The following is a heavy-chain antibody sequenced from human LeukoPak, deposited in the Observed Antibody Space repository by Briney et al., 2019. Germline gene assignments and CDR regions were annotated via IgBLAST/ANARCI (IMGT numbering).Heavy chain of an antibody. CDR1: GGSFSGYY. D-gene: IGHD3-10*01. J-gene: IGHJ6*03. V-gene: IGHV4-34*01. Sequence: PSETLSLTCAVYGGSFSGYYWRWFRQPPGKGLEWIGEINHSGSTNYNPSLKSRVTISVDTSKNQFSLKLSSVTAADTAVYYCARRITMVRGVYYYYMDVWGKGTTVTVSS. CDR3: ARRITMVRGVYYYYMDV. CDR2: INHSGST.